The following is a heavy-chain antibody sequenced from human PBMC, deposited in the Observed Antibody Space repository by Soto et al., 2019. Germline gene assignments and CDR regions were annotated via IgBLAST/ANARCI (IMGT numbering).Heavy chain of an antibody. Sequence: QVQLVESGGGLVKAGGSLRLSCAASGFIFSDYYMTWIRQAPGKGLEWLSCSSNRDRSTYYADSVKDRFVDSKDNAKNLVYLQMNSLRAEDTAVYFCARAWKIEKFGVISMSKGLDVWGQGTTVTVSS. CDR3: ARAWKIEKFGVISMSKGLDV. V-gene: IGHV3-11*01. J-gene: IGHJ6*02. CDR2: SSNRDRST. CDR1: GFIFSDYY. D-gene: IGHD3-3*01.